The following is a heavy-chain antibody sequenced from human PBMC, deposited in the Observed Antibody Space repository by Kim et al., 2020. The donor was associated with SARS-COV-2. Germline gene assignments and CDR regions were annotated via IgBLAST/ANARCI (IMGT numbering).Heavy chain of an antibody. J-gene: IGHJ4*02. D-gene: IGHD3-22*01. Sequence: GRFTISRDNSKNTLYLQMNSLRAEDTAVYYCAAPGGYDSSGYYWAYYFDYWGQGTLVTVSS. V-gene: IGHV3-23*01. CDR3: AAPGGYDSSGYYWAYYFDY.